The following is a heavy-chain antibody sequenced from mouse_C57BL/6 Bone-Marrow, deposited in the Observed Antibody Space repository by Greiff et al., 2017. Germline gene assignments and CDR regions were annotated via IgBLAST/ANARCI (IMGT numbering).Heavy chain of an antibody. CDR2: INPSSGYT. CDR1: GYTFTSYS. D-gene: IGHD1-1*01. J-gene: IGHJ4*01. CDR3: AKLGITSVVANDMDY. Sequence: VQLQQSGAELVRPGASVKLSCKASGYTFTSYSMHWVKQRPGQGLEWIGYINPSSGYTKYNQKFKDKATLTADKSSSTAYMQLSSLTSEDSAVYSCAKLGITSVVANDMDYWGQGTSLTVSS. V-gene: IGHV1-4*01.